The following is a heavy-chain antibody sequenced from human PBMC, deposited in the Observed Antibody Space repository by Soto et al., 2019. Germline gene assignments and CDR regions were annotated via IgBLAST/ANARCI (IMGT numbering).Heavy chain of an antibody. CDR3: AKDISDGSGWGYYFDY. CDR1: GFTFDDYA. CDR2: ISWNSGSI. Sequence: GGSLRLSCAASGFTFDDYAMHWVRQAPGKGLEWVSGISWNSGSIGYADSVKGRFTISRDNAKNSLYLQMNSLRAEDTALYYCAKDISDGSGWGYYFDYWGQGTLVTVS. J-gene: IGHJ4*02. D-gene: IGHD6-19*01. V-gene: IGHV3-9*01.